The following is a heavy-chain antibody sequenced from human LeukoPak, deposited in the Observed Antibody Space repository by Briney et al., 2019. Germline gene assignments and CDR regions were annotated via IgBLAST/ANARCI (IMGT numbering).Heavy chain of an antibody. Sequence: GGSLRLSCAASGFTFSSYDMHWVRHATGKGLEWVSGIGTAGDTYYAGSVKGRFTISRENGKNSLYLQMNSLRAGDTAVYYCATPYNTGWPPRDYFYHGLDVWGQGTTVTVSS. J-gene: IGHJ6*02. CDR3: ATPYNTGWPPRDYFYHGLDV. V-gene: IGHV3-13*01. CDR2: IGTAGDT. CDR1: GFTFSSYD. D-gene: IGHD6-19*01.